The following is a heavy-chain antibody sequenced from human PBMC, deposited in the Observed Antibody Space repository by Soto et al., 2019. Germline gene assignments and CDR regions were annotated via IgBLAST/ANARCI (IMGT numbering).Heavy chain of an antibody. V-gene: IGHV4-30-4*01. CDR3: ARVLDYYDSSGYYYVPTLSPRLGGMDV. CDR2: IYYSGST. Sequence: SETLSLTCTVSGGSISSGDYYWSWIRQPPGKGLEWIGYIYYSGSTYYNPSLKSRVTISVDTSKNQFSLKLSSVTAADTAVYYCARVLDYYDSSGYYYVPTLSPRLGGMDVWGRGITVTVSS. D-gene: IGHD3-22*01. CDR1: GGSISSGDYY. J-gene: IGHJ6*02.